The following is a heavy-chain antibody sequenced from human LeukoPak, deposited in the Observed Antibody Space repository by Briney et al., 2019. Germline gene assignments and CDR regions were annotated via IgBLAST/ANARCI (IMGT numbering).Heavy chain of an antibody. D-gene: IGHD3-22*01. CDR3: AKDTREYYYDSSGYYHADFQH. J-gene: IGHJ1*01. V-gene: IGHV3-23*01. CDR1: GFTFSSYA. CDR2: ISGSGGST. Sequence: GGSLRLSCAASGFTFSSYAMSWVRQAPGKGLEWVSAISGSGGSTYYADSVKGRFTISRDNSKNTLYLQMNSLRAEDTAVYYCAKDTREYYYDSSGYYHADFQHWGQGTLVTVSS.